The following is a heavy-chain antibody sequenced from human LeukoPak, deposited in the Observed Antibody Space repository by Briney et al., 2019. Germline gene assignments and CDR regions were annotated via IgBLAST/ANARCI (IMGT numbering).Heavy chain of an antibody. CDR2: INHSGST. J-gene: IGHJ6*02. Sequence: SETLSLTCTVFGGSFTDYFWTWIRHSPGKGLEWIGEINHSGSTNYNPSLKSRVTISVDTSKNQFSLKLSSVTAADTAVYYCAREPSLWFGELVFASGMDVWGQGTTVTVSS. D-gene: IGHD3-10*01. V-gene: IGHV4-34*01. CDR1: GGSFTDYF. CDR3: AREPSLWFGELVFASGMDV.